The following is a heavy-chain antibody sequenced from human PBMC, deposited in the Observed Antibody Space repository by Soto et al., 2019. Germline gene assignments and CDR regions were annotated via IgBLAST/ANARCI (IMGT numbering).Heavy chain of an antibody. Sequence: DVQLVESGGGLVKPGGSLRLSCAASGFNFNTYTMTCVRQAPGKGLEWVSYISGSSETIYYADSVKGRFTISRDNAKNSLYLQMNSLRDEETAVYYCATGYCRSDNCHFTHWGQGTLVTVSS. CDR1: GFNFNTYT. V-gene: IGHV3-48*02. CDR3: ATGYCRSDNCHFTH. CDR2: ISGSSETI. D-gene: IGHD2-2*03. J-gene: IGHJ4*02.